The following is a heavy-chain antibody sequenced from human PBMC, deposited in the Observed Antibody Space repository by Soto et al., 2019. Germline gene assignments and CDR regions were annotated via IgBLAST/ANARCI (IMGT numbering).Heavy chain of an antibody. D-gene: IGHD1-1*01. V-gene: IGHV3-7*01. CDR2: IKQDGSEK. Sequence: EVQLVESGGGLVQPGGSLRLSCAASGFTFSSYWMSWVRQAPGKGLEWVANIKQDGSEKYYVDSVKGRFTISRDNAKNSLYLQTNSLRAEDTAVYYCASSGYNWNGDYFDYWGPGTLVTVSS. CDR3: ASSGYNWNGDYFDY. CDR1: GFTFSSYW. J-gene: IGHJ4*02.